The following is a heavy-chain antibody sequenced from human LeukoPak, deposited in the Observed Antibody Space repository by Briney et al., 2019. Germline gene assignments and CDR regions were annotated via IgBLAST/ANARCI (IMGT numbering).Heavy chain of an antibody. D-gene: IGHD2-21*02. CDR1: GYTFTSYD. CDR2: INPNSGGT. V-gene: IGHV1-2*02. J-gene: IGHJ4*02. CDR3: ARLYCGGDCSVDY. Sequence: ASVKVSCKASGYTFTSYDINWVRQATGQGLEWMGWINPNSGGTNYAQKFQGRVTMTRDTSISTAYMELSRLRSDDTAVYYCARLYCGGDCSVDYWGQGTLVTVSS.